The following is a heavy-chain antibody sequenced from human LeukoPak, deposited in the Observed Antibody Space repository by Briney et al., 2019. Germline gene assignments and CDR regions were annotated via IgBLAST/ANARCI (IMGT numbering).Heavy chain of an antibody. D-gene: IGHD3-22*01. CDR1: GGSINSYY. J-gene: IGHJ4*02. CDR2: IYYSGST. V-gene: IGHV4-59*01. Sequence: SETLSLTCTVSGGSINSYYWSWIRQPPGKGLEWIGYIYYSGSTDYNPSLKSRVTISLDTSNNQFSLKLSSVTAADTAVYYCARDTSGYRRGSFDYWGQGTLVTVSS. CDR3: ARDTSGYRRGSFDY.